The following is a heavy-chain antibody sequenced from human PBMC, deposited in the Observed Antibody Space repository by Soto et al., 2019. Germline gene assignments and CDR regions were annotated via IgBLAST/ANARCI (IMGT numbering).Heavy chain of an antibody. V-gene: IGHV4-31*03. CDR3: ARARMVRGIIYYYGMDV. Sequence: PSETLSLTCTVSGGSISSGGNYWSWIRQHPGKGLEWIGYIYYSGSTYYNPSLKSRVTISVDTSKNQFSLKLNSVTAADTAVYYCARARMVRGIIYYYGMDVWGQGTTVTVSS. CDR1: GGSISSGGNY. D-gene: IGHD3-10*01. CDR2: IYYSGST. J-gene: IGHJ6*02.